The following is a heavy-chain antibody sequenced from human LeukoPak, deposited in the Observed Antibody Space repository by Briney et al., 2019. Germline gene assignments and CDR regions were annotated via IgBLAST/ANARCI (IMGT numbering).Heavy chain of an antibody. CDR2: IYYSGST. V-gene: IGHV4-59*08. Sequence: PSETLSLTCTVSGGSISSYYWSWIRQPPGKGLEWIGYIYYSGSTNYNPSLESRVTISVDTSKNQFSLKLSSVTAADTAVYYCARHEGYSYGLFDYWGQGTLVTVSS. J-gene: IGHJ4*02. CDR1: GGSISSYY. D-gene: IGHD5-18*01. CDR3: ARHEGYSYGLFDY.